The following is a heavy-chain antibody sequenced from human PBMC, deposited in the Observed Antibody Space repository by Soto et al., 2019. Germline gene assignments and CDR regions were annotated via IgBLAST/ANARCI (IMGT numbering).Heavy chain of an antibody. CDR3: AKNGQPPYYYYGLDV. Sequence: QGHLVQSEAEVKKPGASVKVSCKASGYTFTRYGISWVRQAPGQGLEWMAWISGYNGDTNYAQKFQDRVSMTIDTSTGTAYMELRSLTSDDTAIYYCAKNGQPPYYYYGLDVWGQGTKVTVSS. CDR1: GYTFTRYG. V-gene: IGHV1-18*01. J-gene: IGHJ6*02. CDR2: ISGYNGDT. D-gene: IGHD2-8*01.